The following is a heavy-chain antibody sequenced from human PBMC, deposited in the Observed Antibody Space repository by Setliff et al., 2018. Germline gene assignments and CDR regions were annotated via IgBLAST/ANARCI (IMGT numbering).Heavy chain of an antibody. V-gene: IGHV4-39*01. CDR1: GDSVTSDSYY. Sequence: PSETLSLTCIVTGDSVTSDSYYWGWVRQPPGKGLEWVGSVSCSGATYYNPSLKGRVTISLDTSKNQFSLKLSSVIAADTAVYYCATLPYSSGPLHDHWGQGIMVTVSS. J-gene: IGHJ5*02. CDR3: ATLPYSSGPLHDH. D-gene: IGHD6-19*01. CDR2: VSCSGAT.